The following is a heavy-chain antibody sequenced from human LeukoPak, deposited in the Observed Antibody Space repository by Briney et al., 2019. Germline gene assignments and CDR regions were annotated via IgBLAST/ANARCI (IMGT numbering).Heavy chain of an antibody. Sequence: GGSLRLSCAASGFTFSSYSMNWVRQAPGKGLEWVSYISSSSSTIYYADSVKGRFTISRDNAKNSLYLHMNSLRAEDTAVYYCARGKAFDMDVWGKGTTVTVSS. CDR3: ARGKAFDMDV. V-gene: IGHV3-48*01. D-gene: IGHD3-10*01. J-gene: IGHJ6*03. CDR2: ISSSSSTI. CDR1: GFTFSSYS.